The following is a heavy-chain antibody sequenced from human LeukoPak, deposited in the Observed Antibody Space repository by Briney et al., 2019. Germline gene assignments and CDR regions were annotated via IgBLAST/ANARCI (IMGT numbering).Heavy chain of an antibody. CDR3: ARVELYCGGGSCHPGRIDY. V-gene: IGHV3-21*01. CDR1: GFTFSSYS. J-gene: IGHJ4*02. CDR2: ISSSSSYI. D-gene: IGHD2-15*01. Sequence: GGSLRLSCAASGFTFSSYSMNWVRQAPGKGLEWVSSISSSSSYIYYADSVKGRFTISRDNAKNSLYLQMNSLRAEDTAVYYCARVELYCGGGSCHPGRIDYWGQGTLVTVSS.